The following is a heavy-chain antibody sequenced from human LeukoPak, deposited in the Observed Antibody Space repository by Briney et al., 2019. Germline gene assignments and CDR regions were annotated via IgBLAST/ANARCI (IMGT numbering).Heavy chain of an antibody. CDR2: IYYSGST. Sequence: SETLSLTCTVSGYSISSGYYWSWIRQPPGKGLEWIGYIYYSGSTNYKPSLKSRVTISVDTSKNQFSLKLSSVTAADTAVYYCARGGYYGSGNDFRFDPWGQGTLVTVSS. D-gene: IGHD3-10*01. CDR1: GYSISSGYY. V-gene: IGHV4-61*01. J-gene: IGHJ5*02. CDR3: ARGGYYGSGNDFRFDP.